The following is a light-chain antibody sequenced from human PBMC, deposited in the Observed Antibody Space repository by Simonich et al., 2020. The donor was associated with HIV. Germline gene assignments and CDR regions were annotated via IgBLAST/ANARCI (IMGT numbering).Light chain of an antibody. V-gene: IGKV3D-15*01. J-gene: IGKJ2*01. CDR2: GAS. Sequence: EIVMMQSPATLSVSPGERATLSCRASQSVSSNLVWYQQKPGQAPRLLIYGASTRGTGIPARFSGSGSGTEFTLTITSMQAEDFAVYYCQQYNNWPLFFGQGTKVEIK. CDR1: QSVSSN. CDR3: QQYNNWPLF.